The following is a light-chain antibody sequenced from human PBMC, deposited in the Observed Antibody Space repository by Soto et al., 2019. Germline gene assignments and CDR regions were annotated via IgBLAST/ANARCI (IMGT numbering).Light chain of an antibody. J-gene: IGKJ4*01. V-gene: IGKV3-15*01. Sequence: EIVLTQSPDTQSVSPGDRATLSCRASQGVRSDLAWYQQKAGQSPRLLIYGASTRAAETPARLSGSGSETEFTLTISSLQSEDFAVYYCQQYSKWPLTFGGGTKVDIK. CDR1: QGVRSD. CDR3: QQYSKWPLT. CDR2: GAS.